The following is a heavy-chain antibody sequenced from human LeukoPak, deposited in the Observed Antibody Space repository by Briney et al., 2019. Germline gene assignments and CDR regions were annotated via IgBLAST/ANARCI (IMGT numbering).Heavy chain of an antibody. CDR1: GFTFSSYG. CDR2: ISYDGSNK. D-gene: IGHD6-25*01. V-gene: IGHV3-30*03. CDR3: ARGLGSPYYYYYGMDV. J-gene: IGHJ6*02. Sequence: GGSLRLSCAASGFTFSSYGMHWVRQAPGKGLEWVAVISYDGSNKYYADSVKGRFTISRDNSKNTLYLQMSSLRAEDTAVYYCARGLGSPYYYYYGMDVWGQGTTVTVSS.